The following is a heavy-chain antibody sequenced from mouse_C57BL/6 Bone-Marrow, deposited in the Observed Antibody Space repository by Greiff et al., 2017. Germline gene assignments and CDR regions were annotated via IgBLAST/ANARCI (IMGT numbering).Heavy chain of an antibody. J-gene: IGHJ3*01. CDR1: GYAFTNYL. CDR3: ARRWAY. V-gene: IGHV1-54*01. CDR2: INPGSGGT. Sequence: QVQLKQSGAELVRPGTSVKVSCKASGYAFTNYLIEWVKQRPGQGLEWIGVINPGSGGTNYNEKFKGQATLTADKSSSTAYRQLSSLTSEDSAVYFCARRWAYWGQGTLVTVTA. D-gene: IGHD1-1*02.